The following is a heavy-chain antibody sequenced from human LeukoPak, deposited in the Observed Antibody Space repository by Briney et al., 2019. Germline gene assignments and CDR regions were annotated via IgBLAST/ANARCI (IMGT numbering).Heavy chain of an antibody. CDR2: IYYSGST. Sequence: SETLSLTCTVSGGSVSSGSYYWSWIRQPPGKGLEWIGYIYYSGSTNYNPSLKSRFTIPVDTSKNQFSLKLSSVTAADTAVYYCARTPAWFGEPDYAFDIWGQGTMVTVSS. CDR3: ARTPAWFGEPDYAFDI. J-gene: IGHJ3*02. D-gene: IGHD3-10*01. CDR1: GGSVSSGSYY. V-gene: IGHV4-61*01.